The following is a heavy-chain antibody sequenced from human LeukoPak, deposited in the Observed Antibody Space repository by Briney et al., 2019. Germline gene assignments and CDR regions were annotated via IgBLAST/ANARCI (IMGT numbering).Heavy chain of an antibody. V-gene: IGHV4-31*03. CDR2: IYYSGST. J-gene: IGHJ4*02. CDR1: GDSVSSGGYY. Sequence: SETLSLTCTVSGDSVSSGGYYWSWIRQHPGKGLEWIGYIYYSGSTYYNPSLKSRVIISVDTSKNQFSLELNSVTAADTAVYYCARGRSSPRYWGQGTLVTVSS. CDR3: ARGRSSPRY. D-gene: IGHD6-13*01.